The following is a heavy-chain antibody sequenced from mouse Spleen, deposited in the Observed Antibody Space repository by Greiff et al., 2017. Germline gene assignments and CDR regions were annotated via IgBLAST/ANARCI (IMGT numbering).Heavy chain of an antibody. CDR1: GFTFSDYG. CDR2: ISSGSSSI. Sequence: EVKLMESGGGLVKPGGSLKLSCAASGFTFSDYGMHWVRQAPEKGLEWVAYISSGSSSIYYADTVKGRFTISRDNAKNTLFLQMTSLRSEDTAMYYCAREGYGSQYYYAMDYWGQGTSVTVSS. CDR3: AREGYGSQYYYAMDY. D-gene: IGHD1-1*01. V-gene: IGHV5-17*01. J-gene: IGHJ4*01.